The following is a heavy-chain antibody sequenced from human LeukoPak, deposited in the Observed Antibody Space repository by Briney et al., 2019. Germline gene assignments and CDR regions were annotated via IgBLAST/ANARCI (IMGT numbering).Heavy chain of an antibody. V-gene: IGHV4-61*01. CDR1: GGSVSSGSYY. CDR2: IYYSGST. CDR3: ASQYYYDSSGQYSSVDY. Sequence: SETLSLTCTVSGGSVSSGSYYWSWIRQPPGKGLEWIGYIYYSGSTNYNPSLKSRVTVSVDTSKNQFSLKLSSVTAADTAVYYCASQYYYDSSGQYSSVDYWGQGTLVTVSS. D-gene: IGHD3-22*01. J-gene: IGHJ4*02.